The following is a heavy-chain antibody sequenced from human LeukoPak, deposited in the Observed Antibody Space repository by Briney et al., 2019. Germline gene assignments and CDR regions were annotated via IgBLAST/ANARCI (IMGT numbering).Heavy chain of an antibody. D-gene: IGHD3-22*01. CDR1: GFTFSSYS. V-gene: IGHV3-21*04. J-gene: IGHJ4*02. CDR3: AKGGEANDYYDSSGYYDY. CDR2: ISSSSSYI. Sequence: GGSLRLSCAASGFTFSSYSMNWVRQAPGKGLEWVSSISSSSSYIYSADSVKGRFTISRDNAKNSLYLQMNSLRAEDMALYYCAKGGEANDYYDSSGYYDYWGQGTLVTVSS.